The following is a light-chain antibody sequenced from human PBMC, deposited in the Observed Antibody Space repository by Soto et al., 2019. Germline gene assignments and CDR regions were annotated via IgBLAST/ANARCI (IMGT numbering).Light chain of an antibody. V-gene: IGLV1-51*01. J-gene: IGLJ2*01. CDR2: DNY. Sequence: QSVLTQPPSLSAAPGQEVTISCSGSSSNIGKNYVSWYQQLPGTAPKLLIYDNYKRPSGIPDRFSGSKAGTSATLDITGLQTGDEAVYYCGIDDSSLSGSVVFGGGTKLTVL. CDR3: GIDDSSLSGSVV. CDR1: SSNIGKNY.